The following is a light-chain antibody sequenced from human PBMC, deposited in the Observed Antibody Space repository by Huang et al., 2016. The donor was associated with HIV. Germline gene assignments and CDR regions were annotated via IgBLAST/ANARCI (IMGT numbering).Light chain of an antibody. CDR1: QSISNH. CDR2: EAS. J-gene: IGKJ4*01. Sequence: IVLTQSPATLSWYLGERVTLSCRASQSISNHLAWYQQRPGQAPRLLIYEASNRDAGVPARFSGSGSGTDFTLTISSLEPEDFALYYCQQHHSWLTFGGGTKLEVK. CDR3: QQHHSWLT. V-gene: IGKV3-11*01.